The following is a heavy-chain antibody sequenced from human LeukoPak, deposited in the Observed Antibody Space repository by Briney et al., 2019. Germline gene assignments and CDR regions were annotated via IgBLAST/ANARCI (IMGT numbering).Heavy chain of an antibody. Sequence: GGSLRLSCAASGFTFTSYAMNWVRQAPGKGLEWVSAISDSGSNTYYADSVKGRFSISRDNSKNTLYLHMNSLRAEDTAVYYCAKDGDPTVTTDFDYWGQGTLVTVSP. CDR1: GFTFTSYA. CDR2: ISDSGSNT. CDR3: AKDGDPTVTTDFDY. D-gene: IGHD4-17*01. J-gene: IGHJ4*02. V-gene: IGHV3-23*01.